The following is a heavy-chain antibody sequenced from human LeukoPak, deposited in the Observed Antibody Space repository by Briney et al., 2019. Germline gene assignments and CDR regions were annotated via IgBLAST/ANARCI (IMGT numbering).Heavy chain of an antibody. D-gene: IGHD3-22*01. V-gene: IGHV1-18*01. Sequence: GASVKVSCKASGYTFTSYGISWVRQAPGQGLEWMGWISAYNGNTNYAQKLQGRVTMTTDTSTSTAYMELRSLRSDDTAVYYCAIIYYYDSSGYYSGDYWGQGTLVTASS. CDR3: AIIYYYDSSGYYSGDY. CDR2: ISAYNGNT. J-gene: IGHJ4*02. CDR1: GYTFTSYG.